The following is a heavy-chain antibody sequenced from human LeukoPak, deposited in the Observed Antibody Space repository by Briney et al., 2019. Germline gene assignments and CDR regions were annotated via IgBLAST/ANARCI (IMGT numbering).Heavy chain of an antibody. CDR1: GLTVSSNH. Sequence: GGSLRLSCAASGLTVSSNHMSWVRQAPGKGLEWVSVIYSGGSTYYADSVKGRFTISRDNSKNTLYLQVNSLRAEDTAVYYCASGYCSGGSCYSVYFQHWGQGTLVTVSS. CDR3: ASGYCSGGSCYSVYFQH. D-gene: IGHD2-15*01. V-gene: IGHV3-53*01. CDR2: IYSGGST. J-gene: IGHJ1*01.